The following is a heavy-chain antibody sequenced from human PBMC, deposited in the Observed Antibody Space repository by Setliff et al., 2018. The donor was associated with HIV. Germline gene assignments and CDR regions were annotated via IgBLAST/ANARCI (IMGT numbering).Heavy chain of an antibody. CDR2: INYHGSDI. D-gene: IGHD3-22*01. V-gene: IGHV3-74*01. CDR3: AKELAASGLGYFDS. Sequence: PGGSLRLSCVGSGFTFSNHWMQWVRQAPGKGLVWVSRINYHGSDISYADSVKGRFTISRDNAKNTVYLQMNNLRDEDTAVYYCAKELAASGLGYFDSWGRGILVTVSS. J-gene: IGHJ4*02. CDR1: GFTFSNHW.